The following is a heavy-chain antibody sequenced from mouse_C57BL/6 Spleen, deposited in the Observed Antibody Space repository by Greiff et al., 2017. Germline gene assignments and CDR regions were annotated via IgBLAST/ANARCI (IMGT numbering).Heavy chain of an antibody. Sequence: EVMLVASGEGLVKPGGSLKLSCAASGFTFSSYAMSWVRQTPEKRLEWVAYISSGGDYIYYADTVKGRFTISRDNARDTLYLQMSSLKSEDTAMYYCTRGLSGYFDVWGTGTTVTVSS. CDR2: ISSGGDYI. J-gene: IGHJ1*03. V-gene: IGHV5-9-1*02. CDR1: GFTFSSYA. CDR3: TRGLSGYFDV.